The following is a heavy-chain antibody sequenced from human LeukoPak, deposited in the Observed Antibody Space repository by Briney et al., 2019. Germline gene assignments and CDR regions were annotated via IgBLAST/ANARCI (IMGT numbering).Heavy chain of an antibody. CDR2: IKPDGSDK. CDR3: ARDPAFGAFDI. CDR1: GFTFSSSW. J-gene: IGHJ3*02. D-gene: IGHD3-10*01. Sequence: GGSLRLSCAATGFTFSSSWMTWVRQAPGKGLEGVAIIKPDGSDKSYADSVRGRFTISRDNAKNSLYLHMNGLRAEDTSVYYCARDPAFGAFDIWGRGTLVTVSS. V-gene: IGHV3-7*01.